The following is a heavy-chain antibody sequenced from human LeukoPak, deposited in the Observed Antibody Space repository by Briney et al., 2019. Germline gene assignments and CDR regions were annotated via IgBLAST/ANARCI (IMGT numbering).Heavy chain of an antibody. D-gene: IGHD3-9*01. CDR1: GGSISSSSYY. CDR3: ARQAAYYDILTGWSAGSFDI. V-gene: IGHV4-39*01. Sequence: PSETLSLTCAVSGGSISSSSYYWGWIRQPPGKGLEWIGSIYYSGSTYYNPSLKSRVTISVDTSKNQFSLKLSSVTAADTAVYYCARQAAYYDILTGWSAGSFDIWGQGTMVTVSS. CDR2: IYYSGST. J-gene: IGHJ3*02.